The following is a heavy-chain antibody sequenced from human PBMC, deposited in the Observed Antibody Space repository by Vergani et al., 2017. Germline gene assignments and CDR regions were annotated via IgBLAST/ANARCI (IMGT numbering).Heavy chain of an antibody. Sequence: EVQLVESGGGLVQPGGSLRLSCAASGFTFSDHYMDWVRQAPGKGLEWAGRTRNKANSYTTEYAASVKGRFTISRDDSKNSLYLQMNSLKIEDTAVYYCARLGYCSSTTCRQAFDIWGQGTMVTVS. CDR2: TRNKANSYTT. J-gene: IGHJ3*02. V-gene: IGHV3-72*01. CDR1: GFTFSDHY. D-gene: IGHD2-2*01. CDR3: ARLGYCSSTTCRQAFDI.